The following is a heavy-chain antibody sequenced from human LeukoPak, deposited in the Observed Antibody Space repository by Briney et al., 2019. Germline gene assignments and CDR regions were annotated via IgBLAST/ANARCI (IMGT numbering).Heavy chain of an antibody. CDR1: GGTFSSYA. CDR3: ARESGEILTGYYSRYYYYMDV. D-gene: IGHD3-9*01. CDR2: IIPIFGTA. Sequence: SVKVPCKASGGTFSSYAISWVRQAPGQGLEWMGGIIPIFGTANYAQKFQGRVTITTDESTSTAYMELSSLRSEDTAVYYCARESGEILTGYYSRYYYYMDVWGKGTTVTVSS. J-gene: IGHJ6*03. V-gene: IGHV1-69*05.